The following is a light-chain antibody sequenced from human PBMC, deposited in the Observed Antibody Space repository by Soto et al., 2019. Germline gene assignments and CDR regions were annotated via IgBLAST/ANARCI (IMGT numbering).Light chain of an antibody. CDR1: QSVLYSSKNKNY. J-gene: IGKJ4*01. CDR3: QQYYSFPLT. CDR2: WAS. Sequence: DIVMTQSPDSLAVSLVERATINCKASQSVLYSSKNKNYLAWYQQKPGQPPKLLIYWASTRESGVPDRFSGSGSGTDFTLTISSLQAEDVAVYYCQQYYSFPLTFGGGTKV. V-gene: IGKV4-1*01.